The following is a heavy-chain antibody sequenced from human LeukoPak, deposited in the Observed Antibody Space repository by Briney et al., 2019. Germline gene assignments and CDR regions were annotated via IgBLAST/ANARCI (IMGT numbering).Heavy chain of an antibody. J-gene: IGHJ4*02. CDR3: AKGRRDGYNFDFDY. V-gene: IGHV3-23*01. CDR1: GFTFSSYA. D-gene: IGHD5-24*01. Sequence: GGTLRLSCAASGFTFSSYAMNWVRQAPGKGLEWVSTISGGGGSTYYADSVKGRFTISRDNSKNTLYLQMNSLRAEDTAVYYCAKGRRDGYNFDFDYWGQGTLVTVSS. CDR2: ISGGGGST.